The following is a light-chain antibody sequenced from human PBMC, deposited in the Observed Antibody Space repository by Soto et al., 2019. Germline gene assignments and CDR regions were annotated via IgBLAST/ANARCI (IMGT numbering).Light chain of an antibody. CDR1: QTISSW. CDR3: QHYNSYSEA. CDR2: KAS. Sequence: DIQMTQSPSTLSGSVGDRVTITCRASQTISSWLAWYQQKPGKAPKILIYKASTLKSGVPSRFSGSGSGTEFTLTISSLQPDDSATYYCQHYNSYSEAFGQGTKVELK. V-gene: IGKV1-5*03. J-gene: IGKJ1*01.